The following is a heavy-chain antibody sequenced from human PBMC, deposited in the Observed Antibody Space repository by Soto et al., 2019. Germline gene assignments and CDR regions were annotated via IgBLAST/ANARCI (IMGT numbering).Heavy chain of an antibody. V-gene: IGHV1-24*01. J-gene: IGHJ4*02. Sequence: ASVKVSCKVSGYTLTELSMHWVRQAPGKGLEWMGGFDPEDGETIYAQKFQGRVTTTEDTSTDTAYMELSSLRSEDTAVYYCATHPFYYYDSSGSYWGQGTLVTVSS. CDR2: FDPEDGET. CDR3: ATHPFYYYDSSGSY. D-gene: IGHD3-22*01. CDR1: GYTLTELS.